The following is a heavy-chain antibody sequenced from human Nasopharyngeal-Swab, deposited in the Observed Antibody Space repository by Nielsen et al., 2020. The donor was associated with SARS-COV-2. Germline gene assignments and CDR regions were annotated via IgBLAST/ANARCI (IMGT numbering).Heavy chain of an antibody. Sequence: GESLKISCAASGFTFSSYAMHWVRQAPGKGLEWVAVISYDGSNKYYADSVKGRFTISRDNSKNTLYLQMNSLRAEDTAVYYCAREVGYGMDVWGQGTTVTVSS. CDR2: ISYDGSNK. J-gene: IGHJ6*02. CDR1: GFTFSSYA. CDR3: AREVGYGMDV. V-gene: IGHV3-30-3*01.